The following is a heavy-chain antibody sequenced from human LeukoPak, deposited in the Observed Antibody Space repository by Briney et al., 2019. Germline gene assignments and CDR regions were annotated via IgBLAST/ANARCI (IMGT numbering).Heavy chain of an antibody. CDR3: ASAGRITIFGVVTYFDY. J-gene: IGHJ4*02. V-gene: IGHV3-48*01. Sequence: GGSLRLSCAASGFTFSSYWMSWVRQAPGKGLEWVSYISSSSSTIYYADSVKGRFTISRDNAKNSLYLQMNSLRAEDTAVYYCASAGRITIFGVVTYFDYWGQGTLVTVSS. D-gene: IGHD3-3*01. CDR2: ISSSSSTI. CDR1: GFTFSSYW.